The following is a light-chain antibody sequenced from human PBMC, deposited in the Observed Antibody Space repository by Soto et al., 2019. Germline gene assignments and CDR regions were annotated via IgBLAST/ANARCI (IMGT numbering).Light chain of an antibody. V-gene: IGLV2-14*01. CDR3: SADTARSTLV. J-gene: IGLJ3*02. CDR1: MRDVGAYNL. Sequence: QSVLTQPASVSGSAGQSITISCSGTMRDVGAYNLVSWYQQHPVTAPKLIIYEVRNRPSGISSRFSGSRSGNTASLTISGLQSEDEGDYYCSADTARSTLVFGGGTKVTVL. CDR2: EVR.